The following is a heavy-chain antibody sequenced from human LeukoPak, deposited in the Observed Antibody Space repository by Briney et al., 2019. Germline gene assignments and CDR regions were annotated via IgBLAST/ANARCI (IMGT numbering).Heavy chain of an antibody. D-gene: IGHD3-22*01. V-gene: IGHV3-30-3*01. CDR1: GLTFSRYA. J-gene: IGHJ4*02. CDR3: ARDLFGYYDSSGYSLY. Sequence: PGGSLRLSCAASGLTFSRYATHWVRQAPGKGLEWVAVISYDGSNKYYADSVKGRFTITRDNSKNTLYLQMNSLRAEDTAVYYCARDLFGYYDSSGYSLYWGQGTLVTVSS. CDR2: ISYDGSNK.